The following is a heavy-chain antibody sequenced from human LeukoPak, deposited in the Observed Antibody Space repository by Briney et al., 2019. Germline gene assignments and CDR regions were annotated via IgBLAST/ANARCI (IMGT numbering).Heavy chain of an antibody. D-gene: IGHD3-22*01. J-gene: IGHJ4*02. V-gene: IGHV1-69*04. Sequence: ASVKVSCKASGGTFSSYAISWVRQAPGQGLEWMGRIIPILGIANYAQKFQGRVTITADKSTSTAYMELSSLRSEDTAVYYCARGGWGTMIVVAPDDFDYWGQGTLVTVSS. CDR1: GGTFSSYA. CDR3: ARGGWGTMIVVAPDDFDY. CDR2: IIPILGIA.